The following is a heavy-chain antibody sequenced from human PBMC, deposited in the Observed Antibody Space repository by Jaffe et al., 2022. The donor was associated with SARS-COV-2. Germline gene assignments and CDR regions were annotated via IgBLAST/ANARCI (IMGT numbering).Heavy chain of an antibody. V-gene: IGHV3-11*01. CDR2: ISSSGSTI. D-gene: IGHD2-21*02. CDR3: ARDVISCGGDCYDPERQGVDAFDI. CDR1: GFTFSDYY. Sequence: QVQLVESGGGLVKPGGSLRLSCAASGFTFSDYYMSWIRQAPGKGLEWVSYISSSGSTIYYADSVKGRFTISRDNAKNSLYLQMNSLRAEDTAVYYCARDVISCGGDCYDPERQGVDAFDIWGQGTMVTVSS. J-gene: IGHJ3*02.